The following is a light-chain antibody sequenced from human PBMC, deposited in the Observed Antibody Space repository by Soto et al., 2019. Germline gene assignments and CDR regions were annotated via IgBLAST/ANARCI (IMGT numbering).Light chain of an antibody. J-gene: IGLJ1*01. CDR1: GHDIGAYDY. CDR3: SSYTTSYFYV. Sequence: QSVLTQPASVSGSPGQSITISCTGSGHDIGAYDYVSWYQQHPGKAPKLIIYGVKNRPSGVSNRFSASKSAFTASLIISGLQTEDEADYYCSSYTTSYFYVFGPGTKLTVL. V-gene: IGLV2-14*01. CDR2: GVK.